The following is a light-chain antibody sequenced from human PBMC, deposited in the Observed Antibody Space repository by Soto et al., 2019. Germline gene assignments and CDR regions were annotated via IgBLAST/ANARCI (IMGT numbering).Light chain of an antibody. CDR3: SSHAGINNVV. Sequence: QSALTQPASVFGSPGQSITFSCTGTSSDVGGYNFVSWYQQHPGKAPKLMIYEVTKRPSGVPDRFSGSKSGNTASLTVSGLLAEDEADYYCSSHAGINNVVFGGGTKLTVL. J-gene: IGLJ3*02. CDR1: SSDVGGYNF. V-gene: IGLV2-8*01. CDR2: EVT.